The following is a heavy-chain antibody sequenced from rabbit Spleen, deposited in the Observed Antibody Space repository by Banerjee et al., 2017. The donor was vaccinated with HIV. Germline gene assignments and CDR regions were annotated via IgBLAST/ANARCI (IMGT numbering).Heavy chain of an antibody. V-gene: IGHV1S40*01. D-gene: IGHD4-1*01. CDR3: ARDGSGWGANFNL. CDR1: GFSFSSSYD. Sequence: QQLVESGGGLVKPGASLTLICTASGFSFSSSYDMCWVRQAPGKGLEWIACIDTGSSGFTYFASWAKGRFTISSHNAQNTLYLQLNSLTAADMATYFCARDGSGWGANFNLWGPGTLVTVS. CDR2: IDTGSSGFT. J-gene: IGHJ4*01.